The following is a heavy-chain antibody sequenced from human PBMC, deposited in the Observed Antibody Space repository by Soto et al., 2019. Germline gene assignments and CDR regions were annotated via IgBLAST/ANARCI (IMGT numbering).Heavy chain of an antibody. CDR3: ASPFNPYYYDSSGSLPLGY. D-gene: IGHD3-22*01. Sequence: QPGGSLRLSCAASGFTVSSNYMSWVRQAPGKGLEWVSVIYSGGSTYYADSVKGRFTISRDNSKNTLYLQMNSLRAEDTAVYYCASPFNPYYYDSSGSLPLGYWGQGTLVTVSS. V-gene: IGHV3-53*01. CDR2: IYSGGST. CDR1: GFTVSSNY. J-gene: IGHJ4*02.